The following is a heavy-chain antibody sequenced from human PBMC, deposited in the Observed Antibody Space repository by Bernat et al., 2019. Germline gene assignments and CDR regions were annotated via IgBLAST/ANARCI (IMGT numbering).Heavy chain of an antibody. J-gene: IGHJ6*02. CDR2: ISGSGVST. CDR1: AFTFRSYV. V-gene: IGHV3-23*01. CDR3: ARDVQQQLVYYYYGMDV. Sequence: EVQLLESGGGLVQPGGSLRLSCAASAFTFRSYVMAWVRQAPGKGLEWVSAISGSGVSTYYADSVKGRFTISRDNSKNTLYLQMNSLRAEDTAVYFCARDVQQQLVYYYYGMDVWGPGTTVIVSS. D-gene: IGHD6-13*01.